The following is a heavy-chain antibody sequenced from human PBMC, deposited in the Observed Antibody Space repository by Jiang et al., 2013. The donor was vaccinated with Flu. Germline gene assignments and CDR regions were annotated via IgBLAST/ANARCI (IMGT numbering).Heavy chain of an antibody. J-gene: IGHJ4*02. CDR2: IDPSDSYT. D-gene: IGHD3-10*01. Sequence: RIDPSDSYTSYSPSFQGHVTISADKSISTAYLQWSSLKASDTAMYYCATSQDLLWAFDYWGQGTLVTVSS. V-gene: IGHV5-10-1*01. CDR3: ATSQDLLWAFDY.